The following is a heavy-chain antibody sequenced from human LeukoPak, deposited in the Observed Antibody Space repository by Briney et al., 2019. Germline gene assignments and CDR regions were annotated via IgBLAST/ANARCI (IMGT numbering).Heavy chain of an antibody. CDR2: IYHSGNT. CDR3: ARELRQWQPPGY. D-gene: IGHD6-19*01. Sequence: SETLSLTCTVSGYSITSGFYWGWIRQPPGKGLEWIASIYHSGNTYYNPSLKSRVTISVDTSKNQFSLNLNPVAAADTAVYYCARELRQWQPPGYWGQGILVTVSS. CDR1: GYSITSGFY. J-gene: IGHJ4*02. V-gene: IGHV4-38-2*02.